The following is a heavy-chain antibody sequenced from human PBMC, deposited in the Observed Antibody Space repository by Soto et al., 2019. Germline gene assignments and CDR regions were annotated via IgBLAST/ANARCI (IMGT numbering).Heavy chain of an antibody. Sequence: PSETLSLTCTVSGGSISSSSYYWGWICQPPGKGLEWIGSIYYSGSTYYNPSLKSLVTISVDTSKNQFSLKLSSVTAADTAVYYCATSIVLVPPATGGALVIRGQATSVT. CDR3: ATSIVLVPPATGGALVI. CDR1: GGSISSSSYY. V-gene: IGHV4-39*01. D-gene: IGHD2-2*01. J-gene: IGHJ3*02. CDR2: IYYSGST.